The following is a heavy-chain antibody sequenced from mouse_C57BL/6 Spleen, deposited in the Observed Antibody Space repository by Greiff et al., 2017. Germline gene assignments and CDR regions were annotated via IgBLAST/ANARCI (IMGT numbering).Heavy chain of an antibody. CDR1: GYTFTSYG. CDR2: IYPRSGNT. J-gene: IGHJ2*01. CDR3: ARGNDY. Sequence: QVQLQQSGAELERTGASVKLSCKASGYTFTSYGISWVKQRTGQGLEWIGEIYPRSGNTYYNEKFKGKATLTADKSSSTAYMELRSLTSEDSAVYFCARGNDYWGQGTTLTVSS. V-gene: IGHV1-81*01.